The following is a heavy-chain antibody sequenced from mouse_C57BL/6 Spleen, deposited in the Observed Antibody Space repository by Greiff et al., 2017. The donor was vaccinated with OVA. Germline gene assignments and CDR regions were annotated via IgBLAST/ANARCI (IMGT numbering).Heavy chain of an antibody. Sequence: QVQLKQPGAELVRPGTSVKLSCKASGYTFTSYWMHWVKQRPGQGLEWIGVIDPSDSYTNYNQKFKGKATLTVDTSSSTAYMQLSSLTSEDSAVYYCARAVTGRVYYARDYWGQGTSVTVSS. D-gene: IGHD2-2*01. V-gene: IGHV1-59*01. CDR2: IDPSDSYT. CDR1: GYTFTSYW. J-gene: IGHJ4*01. CDR3: ARAVTGRVYYARDY.